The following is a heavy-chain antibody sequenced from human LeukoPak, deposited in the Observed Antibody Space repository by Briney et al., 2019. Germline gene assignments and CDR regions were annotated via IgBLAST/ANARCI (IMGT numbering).Heavy chain of an antibody. D-gene: IGHD3-3*01. CDR1: GYTLTELS. CDR3: ARGNQGTIFGVVIASGMDV. Sequence: ASVKVSCKVSGYTLTELSMHWVRQAPGKGLEWMGGFDPEDGETIYAQKFQGRVTMTEDTSTDTAYMVLSSLRSEDTAVYYCARGNQGTIFGVVIASGMDVWGQGTTVTVSS. J-gene: IGHJ6*02. V-gene: IGHV1-24*01. CDR2: FDPEDGET.